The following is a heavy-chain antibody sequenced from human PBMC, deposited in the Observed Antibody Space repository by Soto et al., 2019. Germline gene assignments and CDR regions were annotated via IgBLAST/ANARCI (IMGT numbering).Heavy chain of an antibody. CDR1: GFTFSSYG. CDR2: IWYDGSNK. CDR3: ARDSQVVVAATVRSYYYYGMDV. D-gene: IGHD2-15*01. J-gene: IGHJ6*02. V-gene: IGHV3-33*01. Sequence: QVQLVESGGGVVQPGRSLRLSCAASGFTFSSYGMHWVRQAPGKGLEWAAVIWYDGSNKYYADSVKGRFTISRDNSKNTLYLQMISLRAEDTAVYYCARDSQVVVAATVRSYYYYGMDVWGQGTTVTVSS.